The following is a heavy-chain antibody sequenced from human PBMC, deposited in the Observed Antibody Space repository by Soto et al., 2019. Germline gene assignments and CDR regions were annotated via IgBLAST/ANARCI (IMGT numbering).Heavy chain of an antibody. CDR1: GDSVSSNSAA. D-gene: IGHD3-3*02. Sequence: QVQLQQSGPGLVKPSQTLSLTCAISGDSVSSNSAAWNWIRQSPSRGLEWLGRTYYRSKWYNDYAVSVKRRIPINPDTSKNQFSLQLNSVTPEDTAVYYCARDGGSCPFLEWENCFYGMDVWGQGTTVTVSS. J-gene: IGHJ6*02. CDR3: ARDGGSCPFLEWENCFYGMDV. CDR2: TYYRSKWYN. V-gene: IGHV6-1*01.